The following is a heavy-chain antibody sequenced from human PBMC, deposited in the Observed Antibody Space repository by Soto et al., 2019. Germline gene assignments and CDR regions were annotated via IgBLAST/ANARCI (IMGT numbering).Heavy chain of an antibody. V-gene: IGHV3-23*01. CDR3: AKDDVVATTLGCDY. D-gene: IGHD5-12*01. CDR2: ISGSGGST. J-gene: IGHJ4*02. CDR1: GFTFSSYA. Sequence: EVQLLESGGGLVQPGGSLRLSCAASGFTFSSYAMSWVRQAPGKGLEWVSAISGSGGSTYYADSVKGLFTISRDNSKNTLYLQMNSLRAEDTAVYYCAKDDVVATTLGCDYWGQGTLVTVSS.